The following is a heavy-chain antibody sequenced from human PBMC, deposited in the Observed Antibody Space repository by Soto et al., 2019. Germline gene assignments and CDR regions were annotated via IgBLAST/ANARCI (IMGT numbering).Heavy chain of an antibody. CDR2: ISGSGGST. CDR3: AEVGPIVVVVAAKRAFDY. D-gene: IGHD2-15*01. CDR1: GFTFSSYA. J-gene: IGHJ4*02. Sequence: EVQLLESGGGLVQPGGSLRLSCAASGFTFSSYAMSWVRQAPGKGLEWVSTISGSGGSTYYADSVKGRFTISRDKYKTTLYLQMNRLRAEDTAGYYCAEVGPIVVVVAAKRAFDYWCQGTLVTVSS. V-gene: IGHV3-23*01.